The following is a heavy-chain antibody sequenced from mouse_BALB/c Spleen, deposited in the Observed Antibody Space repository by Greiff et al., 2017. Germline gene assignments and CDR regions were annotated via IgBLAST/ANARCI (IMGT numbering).Heavy chain of an antibody. J-gene: IGHJ3*01. CDR2: ISSGGRT. CDR1: GFTFSSYA. V-gene: IGHV5-6-5*01. D-gene: IGHD2-4*01. Sequence: EVKLVESGGGLVKPGGSLKLSCAASGFTFSSYAMSWVRQTPEKRLEWVASISSGGRTYYPDSVKGRFTISRDNARNILYLQMSSLRSEDTAMYYCARGDNDSPWFADWGQGTLVTVSA. CDR3: ARGDNDSPWFAD.